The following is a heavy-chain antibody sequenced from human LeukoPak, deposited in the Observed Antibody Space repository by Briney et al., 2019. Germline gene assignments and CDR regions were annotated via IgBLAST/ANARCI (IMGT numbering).Heavy chain of an antibody. V-gene: IGHV3-30*03. J-gene: IGHJ6*02. Sequence: PGGSLRLSCVVSGFTFNTYGIHWVRQAPGKGLEWVALISYDGSSKYYADSVKGRIIISRDNSKNIMNLQTNSLRTEDTAVYYCARQYYYGSGNGLDVWGQGTTVTVSS. CDR2: ISYDGSSK. CDR1: GFTFNTYG. D-gene: IGHD3-10*01. CDR3: ARQYYYGSGNGLDV.